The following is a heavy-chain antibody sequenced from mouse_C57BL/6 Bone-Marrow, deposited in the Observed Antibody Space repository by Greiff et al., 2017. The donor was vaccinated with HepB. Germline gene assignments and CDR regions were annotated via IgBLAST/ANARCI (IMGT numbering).Heavy chain of an antibody. J-gene: IGHJ4*01. CDR1: GFTFSSYT. CDR3: AGGYTIVTKGNYYAMGY. V-gene: IGHV5-9*01. CDR2: ISGGGGNT. Sequence: EVKLMESGGGLVKPGGSLKLSCAASGFTFSSYTMSWVRQTPEKRLEWVATISGGGGNTYYPDSVKGRFTISRDNAKNTLYLQMSSLRSEDTALYYCAGGYTIVTKGNYYAMGYWGQGTSVTVSS. D-gene: IGHD2-5*01.